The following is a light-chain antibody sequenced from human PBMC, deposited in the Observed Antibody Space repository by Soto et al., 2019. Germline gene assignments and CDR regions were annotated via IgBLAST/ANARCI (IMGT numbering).Light chain of an antibody. CDR1: QSVSSSN. J-gene: IGKJ1*01. CDR3: QQFGSSPWT. CDR2: GAS. V-gene: IGKV3-20*01. Sequence: EIVLTQSPGTLSLSPGERATLSCRASQSVSSSNLAWYHQKPGQAPRLLIYGASSRATGIPDRFSSSGSGTDFTLTISRLQPEDFAVYYCQQFGSSPWTFGQGTKVEIK.